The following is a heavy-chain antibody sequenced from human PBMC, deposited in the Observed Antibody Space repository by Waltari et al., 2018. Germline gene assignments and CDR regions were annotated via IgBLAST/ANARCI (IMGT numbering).Heavy chain of an antibody. J-gene: IGHJ4*02. CDR2: IRTKSKNYAT. Sequence: EVQLVESGGGLVQPGGSLQLSCEASGFTFSGSAMHWVRQASGKGLEWVGRIRTKSKNYATACAASVKGRCTISRDDSKNIVFLQITSLKTEDTAVYYCTTSPTGSGDYWGQGTLVTVSS. V-gene: IGHV3-73*01. D-gene: IGHD1-1*01. CDR3: TTSPTGSGDY. CDR1: GFTFSGSA.